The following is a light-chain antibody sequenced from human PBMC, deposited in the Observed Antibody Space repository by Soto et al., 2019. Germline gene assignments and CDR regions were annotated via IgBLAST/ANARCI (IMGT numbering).Light chain of an antibody. CDR1: QSVGSY. CDR2: DAS. J-gene: IGKJ4*01. Sequence: EIVLTQSPATLSLSPGERATLSCRASQSVGSYLAWYQQKPGQAPRLLIYDASNRAPGIPARFSGSGSGTDFTLTISSLEPEDFAVYYCQQRSNWPPPLTFGGGTKVEIK. V-gene: IGKV3-11*01. CDR3: QQRSNWPPPLT.